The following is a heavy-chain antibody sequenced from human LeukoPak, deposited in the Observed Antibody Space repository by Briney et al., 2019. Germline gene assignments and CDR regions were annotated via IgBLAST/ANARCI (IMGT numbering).Heavy chain of an antibody. Sequence: ASVKVSCKASGGTFSSYAISWVRQAPGQGLEWMGWMNPNSGNTGYAQKFQGRVTITRNTSISTAYMELSSLRSEDTAVYYCARGGSDPWGQGTLVTVSS. CDR2: MNPNSGNT. CDR3: ARGGSDP. V-gene: IGHV1-8*03. CDR1: GGTFSSYA. J-gene: IGHJ5*02.